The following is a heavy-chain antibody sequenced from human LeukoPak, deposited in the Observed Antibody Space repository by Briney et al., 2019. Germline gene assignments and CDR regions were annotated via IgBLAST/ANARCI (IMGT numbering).Heavy chain of an antibody. J-gene: IGHJ4*02. CDR3: ASRPPGSTWYGVFDY. V-gene: IGHV4-59*11. Sequence: SLXXHYWXXIRQPPGKTLEWIGYISGTGNTDYNPSLKSRVTMSLDTSRNQFSLHLSSVTAADTALYFCASRPPGSTWYGVFDYWSQGILVTVSS. CDR2: ISGTGNT. CDR1: SLXXHY. D-gene: IGHD6-13*01.